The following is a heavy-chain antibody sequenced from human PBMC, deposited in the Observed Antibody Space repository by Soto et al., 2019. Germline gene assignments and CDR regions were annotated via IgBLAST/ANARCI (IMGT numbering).Heavy chain of an antibody. CDR2: LYYSGTT. CDR1: GYSISSSNW. V-gene: IGHV4-28*01. D-gene: IGHD1-26*01. J-gene: IGHJ4*02. Sequence: QVQLQESGPGLVKPSDTLSLTCAVSGYSISSSNWWGWIRQPPGKGLEWIGYLYYSGTTYYNPSLKSRVTLSVDTSKNQFALKLTSVTAVDTAVYYCARREIQGPIDYWGQGTLVTVSS. CDR3: ARREIQGPIDY.